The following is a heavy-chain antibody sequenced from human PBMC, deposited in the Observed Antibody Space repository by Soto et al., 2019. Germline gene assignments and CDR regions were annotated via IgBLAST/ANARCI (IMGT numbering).Heavy chain of an antibody. V-gene: IGHV4-59*01. CDR3: ARGISNYYGSGSYYTVYYYYYYYMDV. CDR1: GGSISSYY. D-gene: IGHD3-10*01. J-gene: IGHJ6*03. Sequence: SETLSLTCTVSGGSISSYYWSWIRQPPGKGLEWIGYIYYSGSTNYNPSLKSRVTISVDTSKNQFSLKLSSVTAADTAVYYCARGISNYYGSGSYYTVYYYYYYYMDVWGKGTTVTVSS. CDR2: IYYSGST.